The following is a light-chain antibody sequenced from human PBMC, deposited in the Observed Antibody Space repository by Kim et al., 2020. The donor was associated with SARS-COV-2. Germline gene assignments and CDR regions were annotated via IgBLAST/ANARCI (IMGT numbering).Light chain of an antibody. CDR1: SSDVGAYNR. Sequence: QSALTQPPSVSGSPGQLVTISCTGTSSDVGAYNRVSWYQQSPGTAPKLMIYEASNRPSGVPDRFSGSKSGNTASLTISGLQAEDEGDYYCNSYTTSNTVLFGGGTQLTVL. J-gene: IGLJ2*01. CDR2: EAS. CDR3: NSYTTSNTVL. V-gene: IGLV2-18*02.